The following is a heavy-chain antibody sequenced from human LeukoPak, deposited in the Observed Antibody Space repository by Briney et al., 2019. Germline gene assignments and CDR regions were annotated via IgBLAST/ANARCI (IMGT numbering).Heavy chain of an antibody. J-gene: IGHJ4*02. CDR1: GFAFSSYE. Sequence: GGSLRLSCVASGFAFSSYEMNWVRQAPGKGLEWVASINQGGGDTYYVESVKGRFTISRDNAMNPFFLQMNNLRVEDTAVYYCARLLGDRTIYDYWGQGTLVTVSS. CDR3: ARLLGDRTIYDY. V-gene: IGHV3-7*01. D-gene: IGHD2-21*01. CDR2: INQGGGDT.